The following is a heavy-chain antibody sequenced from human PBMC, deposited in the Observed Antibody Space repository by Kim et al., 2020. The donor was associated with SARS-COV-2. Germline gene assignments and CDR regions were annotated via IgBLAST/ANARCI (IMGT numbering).Heavy chain of an antibody. J-gene: IGHJ4*02. D-gene: IGHD5-12*01. V-gene: IGHV3-15*01. CDR2: IKSKTDGGTT. CDR3: TTDPPSIVATILFDY. CDR1: GFTFSNAW. Sequence: GGSLRLSCAASGFTFSNAWMSWVRQAPGKGLEWVGRIKSKTDGGTTDYAAPVKGRFTISRDDSKNTLYLQMNSLKTEDTAVYYCTTDPPSIVATILFDYWGQGTLVTVSS.